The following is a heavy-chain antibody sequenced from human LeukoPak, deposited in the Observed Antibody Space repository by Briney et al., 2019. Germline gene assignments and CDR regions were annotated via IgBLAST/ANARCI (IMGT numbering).Heavy chain of an antibody. V-gene: IGHV1-18*01. D-gene: IGHD3-3*01. J-gene: IGHJ4*02. CDR2: ISAYNGNT. CDR1: GYTFTIYG. CDR3: ARVGYYDCWSGYSAFDY. Sequence: ASVKVSCKASGYTFTIYGISWVRQAPGQPPEWMVWISAYNGNTNYAQKLPSRDTMTTDTSTSSANMSQRSLRSDDTAVYYCARVGYYDCWSGYSAFDYWGQGTLVTVSS.